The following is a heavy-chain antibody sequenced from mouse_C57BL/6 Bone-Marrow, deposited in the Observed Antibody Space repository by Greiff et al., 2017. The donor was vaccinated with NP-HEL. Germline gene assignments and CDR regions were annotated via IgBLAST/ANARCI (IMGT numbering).Heavy chain of an antibody. CDR1: GYTFTSYW. J-gene: IGHJ2*01. CDR3: ARWHYGSPYYFDY. V-gene: IGHV1-64*01. D-gene: IGHD1-1*01. CDR2: IHPNSGST. Sequence: VQLQQPGAELVKPGASVKLSCKASGYTFTSYWMHWVKQRPGPGLEWIGMIHPNSGSTNYNEKFKSKATLTVDKSSSTAYMQLSSLTSEDSAVYYCARWHYGSPYYFDYWGQGTTLTVSS.